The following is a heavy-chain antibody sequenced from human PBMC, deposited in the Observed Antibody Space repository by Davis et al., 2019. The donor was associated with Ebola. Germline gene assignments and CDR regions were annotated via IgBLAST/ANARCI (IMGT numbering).Heavy chain of an antibody. V-gene: IGHV4-34*01. CDR1: GGSFSGYY. Sequence: GSLRLSCAVYGGSFSGYYWSGIRQPPGKGLEWIGEINHSGSTNYNPSLKSRVTISVDTSKNQFSLKLSSVTAADTAVYYCARAGYGFLGMDVWGQGTTVTVSS. CDR2: INHSGST. CDR3: ARAGYGFLGMDV. J-gene: IGHJ6*02. D-gene: IGHD3-10*01.